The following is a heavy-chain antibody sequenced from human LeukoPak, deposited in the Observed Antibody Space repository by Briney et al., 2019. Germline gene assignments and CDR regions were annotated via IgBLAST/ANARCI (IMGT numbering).Heavy chain of an antibody. D-gene: IGHD2-15*01. V-gene: IGHV4-59*08. Sequence: SETLSLTCTVSGGSISGYYWSWIRQPPGKGLEWIGYIYYSGSTDSNPSLKSRVTISVDTSKNQFSLKLSSVTAADTAVYHCARTYCRDGSCHFDNWGQGTLVTVSS. J-gene: IGHJ4*02. CDR2: IYYSGST. CDR1: GGSISGYY. CDR3: ARTYCRDGSCHFDN.